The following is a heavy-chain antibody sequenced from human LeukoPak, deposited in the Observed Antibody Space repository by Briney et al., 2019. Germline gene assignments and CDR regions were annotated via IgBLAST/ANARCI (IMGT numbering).Heavy chain of an antibody. V-gene: IGHV1-2*02. CDR1: GYTFTGNY. CDR2: INPNSGGT. J-gene: IGHJ4*02. Sequence: GASVKVSCKASGYTFTGNYIHWVRQAPGQGLEWMGWINPNSGGTKFAQNFQGRVTMTRDTSSSTAYMDLSRLRSDDTAVYYCATGHYIPGNDYWGQGTLVTVSS. D-gene: IGHD3-3*01. CDR3: ATGHYIPGNDY.